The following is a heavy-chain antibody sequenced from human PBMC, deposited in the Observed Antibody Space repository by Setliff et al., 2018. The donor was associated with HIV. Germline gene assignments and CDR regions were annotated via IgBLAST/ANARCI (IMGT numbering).Heavy chain of an antibody. CDR2: INHSGST. Sequence: SETLSLTCAVYGGSFSGYYWSWIRQPPGKGLEWIGEINHSGSTNYNTSLKNRVTISVDPSKNQFSLKLSSVTAADTAVYSCARQDYYYDSSGYYRWWEPFSWYFDLWGRGTLVTV. V-gene: IGHV4-34*01. CDR1: GGSFSGYY. J-gene: IGHJ2*01. D-gene: IGHD3-22*01. CDR3: ARQDYYYDSSGYYRWWEPFSWYFDL.